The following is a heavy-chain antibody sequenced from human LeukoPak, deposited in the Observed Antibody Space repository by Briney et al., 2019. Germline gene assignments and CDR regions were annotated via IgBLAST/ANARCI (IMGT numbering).Heavy chain of an antibody. CDR3: AREGGLLWFGELLHQGYYFDY. CDR2: TYYRSKRYN. D-gene: IGHD3-10*01. J-gene: IGHJ4*02. CDR1: GDRVSSNSAA. Sequence: SQTLSLTSAISGDRVSSNSAAWNWIRQSPSRGLEWLGRTYYRSKRYNDYAVSVKSRITINPDASKNQFSLQLNSVTPEDTAVYYCAREGGLLWFGELLHQGYYFDYWGQGTLVTVSS. V-gene: IGHV6-1*01.